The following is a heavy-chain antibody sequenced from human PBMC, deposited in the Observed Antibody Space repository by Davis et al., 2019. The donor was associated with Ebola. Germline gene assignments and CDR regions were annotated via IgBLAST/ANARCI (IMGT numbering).Heavy chain of an antibody. CDR1: GFTFSSYA. J-gene: IGHJ4*02. D-gene: IGHD6-19*01. V-gene: IGHV3-23*01. CDR3: ANARGSSGWYPIDY. CDR2: ISGSGGST. Sequence: GESLKISCAASGFTFSSYAMSWVRPAPGKGLAWVSAISGSGGSTYYADSVKGRFTISRDNSKNTLYLQMNSLRAEDTAVYYCANARGSSGWYPIDYWGQGTLVTVSS.